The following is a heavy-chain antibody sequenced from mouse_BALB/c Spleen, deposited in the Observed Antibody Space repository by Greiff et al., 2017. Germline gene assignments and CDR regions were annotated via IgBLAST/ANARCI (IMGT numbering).Heavy chain of an antibody. CDR3: ARRGGTPYWYFDV. J-gene: IGHJ1*01. V-gene: IGHV5-12-1*01. CDR2: ISSGGGST. Sequence: EVQLVESGGGLVKPGGSLKLSCAASGFAFSSYDMSWVRQTPEKRLEWVAYISSGGGSTYYPDTVKGRFTISRDNAKNTLYLQMSSLKSEDTAMYYCARRGGTPYWYFDVWGAGTTVTVSS. CDR1: GFAFSSYD. D-gene: IGHD4-1*01.